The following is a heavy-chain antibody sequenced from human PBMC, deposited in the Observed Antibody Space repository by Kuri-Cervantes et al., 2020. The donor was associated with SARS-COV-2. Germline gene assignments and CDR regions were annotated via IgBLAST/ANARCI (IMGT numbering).Heavy chain of an antibody. CDR3: ARVVGYHYRSGSYYNDQYYFDY. CDR1: GGTFSSYA. Sequence: ASVKVSCKASGGTFSSYAISWVRQAPRQGLEWMGWISAYNGNTNYAQKLQGSVTMTTDTSTSTAYMALRSLRSDDTAVYYCARVVGYHYRSGSYYNDQYYFDYWGQGTLVTVSS. CDR2: ISAYNGNT. D-gene: IGHD3-10*01. V-gene: IGHV1-18*01. J-gene: IGHJ4*02.